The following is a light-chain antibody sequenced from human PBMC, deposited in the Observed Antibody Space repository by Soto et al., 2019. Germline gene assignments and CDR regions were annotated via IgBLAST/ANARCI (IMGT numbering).Light chain of an antibody. V-gene: IGKV2-28*01. J-gene: IGKJ1*01. CDR3: MQGLQIPRT. Sequence: DIVMTQSPLSLPVTPGEPASISCRSSQSLLHSDGYNYLDWYLQKPGQSPQLLIFLGSDRASGVPDRFTGSGSGTDFTLKISRVEAEDVGVYYCMQGLQIPRTFGQGTKVDIK. CDR2: LGS. CDR1: QSLLHSDGYNY.